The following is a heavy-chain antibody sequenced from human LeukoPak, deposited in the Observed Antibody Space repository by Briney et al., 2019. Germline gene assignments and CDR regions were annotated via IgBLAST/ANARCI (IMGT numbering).Heavy chain of an antibody. CDR1: GFTFSRDW. CDR2: ISDDGSIT. CDR3: FRRYYEYKFYGRHLYF. V-gene: IGHV3-74*03. D-gene: IGHD3-22*01. J-gene: IGHJ4*02. Sequence: GGSLRLSCAASGFTFSRDWMHWVRQAPGKGLVWVSRISDDGSITTYADSVQGRFTISRDNAKSTVFLQMNSLRVEDTAVYFCFRRYYEYKFYGRHLYFLGQGILVTVSS.